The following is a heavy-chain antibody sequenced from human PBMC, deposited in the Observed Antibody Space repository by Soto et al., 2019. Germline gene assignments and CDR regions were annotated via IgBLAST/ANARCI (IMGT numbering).Heavy chain of an antibody. CDR3: TLNHCAGGGCYDRDY. CDR2: ISSGGSP. V-gene: IGHV4-31*11. CDR1: DESVTSPGNY. Sequence: SETLSLTCDVSDESVTSPGNYWNWIRQRPDTGLEWIGYISSGGSPFYNPSLKSRVSISLDTSKNVISLTLRSVTAADTAVYYCTLNHCAGGGCYDRDYWGRGTRVTVSS. J-gene: IGHJ1*01. D-gene: IGHD2-15*01.